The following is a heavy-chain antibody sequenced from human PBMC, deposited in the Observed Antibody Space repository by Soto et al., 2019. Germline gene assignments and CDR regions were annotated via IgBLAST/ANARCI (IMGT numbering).Heavy chain of an antibody. D-gene: IGHD2-2*01. CDR1: GGTFSSYA. CDR2: IIPIFGTA. Sequence: SVKVSCKASGGTFSSYAISWVRQAPGQGLEWMGGIIPIFGTANYAQKFQGRVTITADESTSTAYMELSSLRSEDTAVYYCARDRGCSSTSCYRTVRDYYYGMDVWGQ. J-gene: IGHJ6*02. V-gene: IGHV1-69*13. CDR3: ARDRGCSSTSCYRTVRDYYYGMDV.